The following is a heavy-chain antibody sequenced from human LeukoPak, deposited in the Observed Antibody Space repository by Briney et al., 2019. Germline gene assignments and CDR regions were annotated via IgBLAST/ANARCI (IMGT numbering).Heavy chain of an antibody. CDR2: ISGSGGST. Sequence: GGSLRLPCAASGFTFSSYAMSWVRQAPGKGLEWVSAISGSGGSTYYADSVKGRFTISRDNSKNTLYLQMNSLRAEDTAVYYCAKLDYGSGSYYYYYYYGVDVWGQGTTVTVSS. CDR3: AKLDYGSGSYYYYYYYGVDV. CDR1: GFTFSSYA. J-gene: IGHJ6*02. D-gene: IGHD3-10*01. V-gene: IGHV3-23*01.